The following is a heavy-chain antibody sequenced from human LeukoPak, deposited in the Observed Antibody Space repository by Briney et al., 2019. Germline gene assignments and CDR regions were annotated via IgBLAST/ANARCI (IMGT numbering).Heavy chain of an antibody. CDR2: FCDSSSTI. V-gene: IGHV3-48*01. Sequence: GGSLRLSCAASVFTFSSYRMNWVRQAPGEGLEWVSYFCDSSSTIYYADSVTGRHTISRSKAKNSLYLQMNRLRAEDTAVYYCARWGATGYGDYWGQGTLVTVSS. CDR1: VFTFSSYR. J-gene: IGHJ4*02. CDR3: ARWGATGYGDY. D-gene: IGHD3-9*01.